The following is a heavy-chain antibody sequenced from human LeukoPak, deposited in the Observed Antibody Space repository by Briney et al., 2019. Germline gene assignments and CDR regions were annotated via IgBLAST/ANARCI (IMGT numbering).Heavy chain of an antibody. CDR2: IYDSGRT. CDR1: GDSVSRSDSY. Sequence: SSETLSLTCSVSGDSVSRSDSYWDWIRQPPGKGLEWIGTIYDSGRTYYSPSLNSRVTMSVDPSNNQFSLKLSSVTAADTAVYYCARGSTSTNWLDPWGQGTLVTVSS. D-gene: IGHD2-2*01. CDR3: ARGSTSTNWLDP. J-gene: IGHJ5*02. V-gene: IGHV4-39*01.